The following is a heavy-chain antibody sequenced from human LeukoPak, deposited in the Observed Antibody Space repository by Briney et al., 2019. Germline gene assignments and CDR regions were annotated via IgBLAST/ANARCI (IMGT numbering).Heavy chain of an antibody. CDR1: GFTFSSYD. J-gene: IGHJ4*02. CDR2: IGTAGDT. V-gene: IGHV3-13*01. D-gene: IGHD5-18*01. CDR3: ARAPVRGYSYGYFDY. Sequence: GGSLRLSCAASGFTFSSYDMHWVRQATGKGLEWVSAIGTAGDTYYPGSVKGRFTISRENAKNSLYLQMNSLRAVDTAVYYCARAPVRGYSYGYFDYWGQGTLVTVSS.